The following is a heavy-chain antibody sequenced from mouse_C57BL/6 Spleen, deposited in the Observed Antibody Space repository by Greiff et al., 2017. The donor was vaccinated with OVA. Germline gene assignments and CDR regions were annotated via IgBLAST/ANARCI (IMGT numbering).Heavy chain of an antibody. V-gene: IGHV1-81*01. Sequence: VQLQESGAELARPGASVKLSCKASGYTFTSYGISWVKQRTGQGLEWIGEIYPRSGNTYYNEKFKGKATLTADKSSSTAYMELRSLTSEDSAVYFCAIYYGNPYYAMDYWGQGTSVTVSS. CDR2: IYPRSGNT. D-gene: IGHD2-1*01. CDR3: AIYYGNPYYAMDY. CDR1: GYTFTSYG. J-gene: IGHJ4*01.